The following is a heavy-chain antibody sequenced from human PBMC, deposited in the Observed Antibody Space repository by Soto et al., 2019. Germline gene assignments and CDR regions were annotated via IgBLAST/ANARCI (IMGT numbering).Heavy chain of an antibody. CDR3: ARVRAEQLGVYYFDY. CDR2: IYHSGST. J-gene: IGHJ4*02. Sequence: SETLSLTCAVSGGSISSSNWWSWVRQPPGKGLEWIGEIYHSGSTNYNPSLKSRVTISVDKSKNQFSLKLSSVTAADTAVYYCARVRAEQLGVYYFDYWGQGTMVTVYS. V-gene: IGHV4-4*02. D-gene: IGHD6-13*01. CDR1: GGSISSSNW.